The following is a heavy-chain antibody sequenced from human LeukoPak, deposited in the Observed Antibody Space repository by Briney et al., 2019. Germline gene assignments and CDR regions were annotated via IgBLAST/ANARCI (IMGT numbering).Heavy chain of an antibody. CDR2: MNPNSGNT. D-gene: IGHD5-18*01. CDR1: GYTLTSYD. V-gene: IGHV1-8*01. CDR3: ARQRGYNYGYDDY. Sequence: ASVKVSCKASGYTLTSYDINWVRQATGQGLEWMGWMNPNSGNTGYAQKFQGRVTMTRNTSIRTAYMELSSLTSEDTAVYYCARQRGYNYGYDDYWGQGTLVTVSS. J-gene: IGHJ4*02.